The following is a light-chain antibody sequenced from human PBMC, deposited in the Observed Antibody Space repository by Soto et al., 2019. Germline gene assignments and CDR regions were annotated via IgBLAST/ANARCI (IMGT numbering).Light chain of an antibody. V-gene: IGKV1-5*03. CDR3: QQYNSSWT. CDR2: KAS. J-gene: IGKJ1*01. CDR1: QSISSW. Sequence: DIQMTQSPSTRSASVGDRVTITCRASQSISSWLAWYQQKPGKAPKLLIYKASSLESGVPSRFTGSGSGTEFTLTISSLQPYDFATYYCQQYNSSWTFGQGTKVEIK.